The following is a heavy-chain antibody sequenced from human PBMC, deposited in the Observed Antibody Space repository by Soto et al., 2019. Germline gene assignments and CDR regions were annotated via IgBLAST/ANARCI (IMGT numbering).Heavy chain of an antibody. CDR2: IYHSGST. CDR3: ASSGGGEDY. J-gene: IGHJ4*02. D-gene: IGHD3-16*01. CDR1: GGSISTSHW. Sequence: QVQLQESGPGLVKPSGTLSLTCAVSGGSISTSHWWTWVRQPPGKGLEWIGEIYHSGSTNYNPSHKSRVSISVDTSRNQFSLSLSSVTAADTAVYYWASSGGGEDYWGQGTLVTVSS. V-gene: IGHV4-4*02.